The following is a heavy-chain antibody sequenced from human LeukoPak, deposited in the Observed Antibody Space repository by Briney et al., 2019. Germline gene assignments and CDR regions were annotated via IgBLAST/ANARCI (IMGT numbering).Heavy chain of an antibody. J-gene: IGHJ5*02. CDR1: GDSISSYY. V-gene: IGHV4-59*01. CDR2: MYYSGST. Sequence: SETLSLTCTVSGDSISSYYWSWIRQPPGKGLEWIGYMYYSGSTNYNPSFKSRVTIPVDTSKNQFSLKLSSVTAADTAVYYCARGIIVGATWGENYNCFDPWGQGTLVTVSS. D-gene: IGHD1-26*01. CDR3: ARGIIVGATWGENYNCFDP.